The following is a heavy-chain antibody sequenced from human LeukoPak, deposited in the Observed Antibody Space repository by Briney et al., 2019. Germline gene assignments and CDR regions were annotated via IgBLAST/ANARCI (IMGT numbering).Heavy chain of an antibody. V-gene: IGHV3-66*01. CDR1: GFTVSSNY. CDR3: ARMNYVSSGWGAPFDY. CDR2: IYSGGST. J-gene: IGHJ4*02. Sequence: GGSLRLSCAASGFTVSSNYMSWVRQAPGKGLEWASVIYSGGSTYYADSVKGRFTISRDNAKNSLYLQMNSLRAEDTAVYYCARMNYVSSGWGAPFDYWGQGTLVTVSS. D-gene: IGHD1-7*01.